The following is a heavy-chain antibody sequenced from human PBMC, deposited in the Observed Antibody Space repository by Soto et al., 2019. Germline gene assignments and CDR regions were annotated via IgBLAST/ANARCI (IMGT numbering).Heavy chain of an antibody. CDR1: GFTFSSYT. V-gene: IGHV3-21*01. CDR3: ARSTGDYDFWSGFHATDYFDF. Sequence: GGSLRLSCAASGFTFSSYTMNWVRQAPGKGLEWVSSITSGSSYIYYADFLEGRFTISRDNAKKSLYLQMNSLRAEDTAVYFCARSTGDYDFWSGFHATDYFDFWGQGTLVTVSS. D-gene: IGHD3-3*01. J-gene: IGHJ4*02. CDR2: ITSGSSYI.